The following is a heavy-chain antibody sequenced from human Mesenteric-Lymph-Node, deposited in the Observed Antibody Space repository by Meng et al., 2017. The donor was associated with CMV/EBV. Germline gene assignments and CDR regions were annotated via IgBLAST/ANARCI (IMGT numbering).Heavy chain of an antibody. CDR3: AKDHANYYFDSSSYYDH. D-gene: IGHD3-22*01. J-gene: IGHJ4*02. V-gene: IGHV3-23*03. CDR2: IYSGGSST. Sequence: FTFSSYAMSWVRQAPGKGLEWVSVIYSGGSSTYYADSVKGRFTISRDNSKNTLYLQMNSLRAEDTAVYYCAKDHANYYFDSSSYYDHWGQGTLVTVSS. CDR1: FTFSSYA.